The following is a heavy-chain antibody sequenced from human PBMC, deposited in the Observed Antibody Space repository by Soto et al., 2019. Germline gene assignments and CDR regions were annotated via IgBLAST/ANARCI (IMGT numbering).Heavy chain of an antibody. CDR2: INAGNGNT. J-gene: IGHJ4*02. V-gene: IGHV1-3*01. CDR1: GYTFTSYA. D-gene: IGHD2-15*01. CDR3: ARGPGGPDGPGDY. Sequence: GXSVKVSCKASGYTFTSYAMHLVRHSPGQRLEWMGWINAGNGNTKYSQKFQGRVTITRDTSASTAYMELSSLRSEDTAVYYCARGPGGPDGPGDYWGQGTLVTVSS.